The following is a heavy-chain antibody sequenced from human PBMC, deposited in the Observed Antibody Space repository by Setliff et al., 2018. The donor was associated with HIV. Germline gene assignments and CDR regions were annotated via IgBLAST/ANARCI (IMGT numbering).Heavy chain of an antibody. J-gene: IGHJ4*02. Sequence: SETLSLTCAVYGESFSGYFWSWIRQPPGKGLEWIGEINHSGSTNYNPSLKSRVSISVATSKNQFPLKLTSVTAADTAVYYCATGITIAPDYWGQGSLVTSPQ. CDR1: GESFSGYF. V-gene: IGHV4-34*01. D-gene: IGHD1-20*01. CDR2: INHSGST. CDR3: ATGITIAPDY.